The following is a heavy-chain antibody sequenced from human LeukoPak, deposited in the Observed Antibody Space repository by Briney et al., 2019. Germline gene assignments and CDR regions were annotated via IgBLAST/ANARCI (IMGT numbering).Heavy chain of an antibody. J-gene: IGHJ4*02. D-gene: IGHD5-12*01. Sequence: GASVKVSCKASGYTFTGYYMHWVRQAPGQGLEWMGWINPNSGGTNYAQKFQGRVTMTRDTSISTAYMELSRLRSDDTAVYYCARGRAVATSTATLGYWGQGTLVTVSS. CDR2: INPNSGGT. CDR3: ARGRAVATSTATLGY. CDR1: GYTFTGYY. V-gene: IGHV1-2*02.